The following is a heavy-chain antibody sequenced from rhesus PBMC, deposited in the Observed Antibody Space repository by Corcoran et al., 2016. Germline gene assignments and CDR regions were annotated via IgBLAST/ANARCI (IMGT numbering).Heavy chain of an antibody. CDR3: ARVPGGIAAAKYYFDY. J-gene: IGHJ4*01. V-gene: IGHV4S12*01. Sequence: QVKLQESGPGLVKPLETLSLTCAVSGGSISCGYYYWSWIRQPPGKGLEWNGGIYRDREKTYYNPSLKGRVTISKEPSKNQFSLKLSAVTAADTALYYCARVPGGIAAAKYYFDYWGQGVLVTVSS. CDR1: GGSISCGYYY. D-gene: IGHD6-43*01. CDR2: IYRDREKT.